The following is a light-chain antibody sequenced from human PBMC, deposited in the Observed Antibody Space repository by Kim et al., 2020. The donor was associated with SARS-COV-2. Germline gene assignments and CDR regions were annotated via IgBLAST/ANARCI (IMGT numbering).Light chain of an antibody. Sequence: DIQMTQSPSSLSASVGDRDTITCRASQRTSTYLNWYQQKPEKAPKHLIYGASNLPSGVPSRFSGSGSGTDFTLTISSLQPEDFATYSCQQGYSNFGQGTKLEI. CDR2: GAS. CDR3: QQGYSN. J-gene: IGKJ2*01. CDR1: QRTSTY. V-gene: IGKV1-39*01.